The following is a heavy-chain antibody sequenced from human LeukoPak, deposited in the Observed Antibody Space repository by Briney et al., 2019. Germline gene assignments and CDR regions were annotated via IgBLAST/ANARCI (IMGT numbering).Heavy chain of an antibody. CDR1: GGSISSGSYY. J-gene: IGHJ6*02. D-gene: IGHD2-21*02. CDR2: IYTSGST. CDR3: ARGDIVVVTAILFHYGMDV. Sequence: SQTLSLTCTVSGGSISSGSYYWSWIRQPAGKGLEWIGRIYTSGSTNYNPSLKSRVTISVDTSKNQFSLKLSSVTAADTAVYYCARGDIVVVTAILFHYGMDVWGQGTTVTVSS. V-gene: IGHV4-61*02.